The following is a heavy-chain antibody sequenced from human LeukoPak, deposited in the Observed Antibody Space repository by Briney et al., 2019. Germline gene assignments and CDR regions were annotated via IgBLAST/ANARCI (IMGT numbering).Heavy chain of an antibody. J-gene: IGHJ4*02. D-gene: IGHD3-22*01. CDR1: GFTFSSYA. V-gene: IGHV3-23*01. CDR3: AKQSLYDSSGHFHY. CDR2: ITGSGGYT. Sequence: GGSLRLSCAASGFTFSSYAMTWVRQAPGKGLEWVSTITGSGGYTYYADSVKGWFTISRDNSKNTLFLRMNSLRAEDTAVYFCAKQSLYDSSGHFHYWGQGTLVTVSS.